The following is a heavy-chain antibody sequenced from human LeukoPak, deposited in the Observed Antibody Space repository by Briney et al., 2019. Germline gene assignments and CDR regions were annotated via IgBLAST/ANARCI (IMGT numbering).Heavy chain of an antibody. J-gene: IGHJ4*02. Sequence: GGSLRLSCAVSGFTYSSYDMHWVRQATGRGLEWVSGIGTDGDTYYAGSVKGRFNISRENAKNSLYLQMNGLRAEDTAVYYCARKASSGWQHPIDYWGQGTLVTVSS. CDR2: IGTDGDT. CDR3: ARKASSGWQHPIDY. D-gene: IGHD6-19*01. CDR1: GFTYSSYD. V-gene: IGHV3-13*01.